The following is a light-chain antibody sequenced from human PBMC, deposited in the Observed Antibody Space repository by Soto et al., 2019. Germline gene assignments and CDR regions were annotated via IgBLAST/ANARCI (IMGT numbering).Light chain of an antibody. V-gene: IGKV3-20*01. J-gene: IGKJ3*01. CDR1: QSVSSTY. CDR3: QHYYSSPLFT. Sequence: EIVLTQSPGTLSLSPGERATLSCRASQSVSSTYLAWYQQKPGQAPRLLIYAASSRATGIPDRFSGSGSGTDFTLTISRLEPEEFAIYYCQHYYSSPLFTFGPGTKVDIK. CDR2: AAS.